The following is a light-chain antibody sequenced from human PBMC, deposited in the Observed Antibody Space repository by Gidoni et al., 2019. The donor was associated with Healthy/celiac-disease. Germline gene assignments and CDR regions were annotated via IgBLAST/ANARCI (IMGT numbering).Light chain of an antibody. CDR1: QSVSSY. Sequence: ELVFTHSPATLSLSPVERATLSCRASQSVSSYLAWYQQKHGQAPRLLLYDASNRATGIPARCSGSGSGTDFTLTISSLEHEDFAVYYCQQRSNWLITFGGGTKVEIK. CDR3: QQRSNWLIT. V-gene: IGKV3-11*01. CDR2: DAS. J-gene: IGKJ4*01.